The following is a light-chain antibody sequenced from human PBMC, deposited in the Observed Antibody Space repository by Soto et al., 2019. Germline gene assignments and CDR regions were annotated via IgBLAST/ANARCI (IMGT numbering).Light chain of an antibody. CDR3: QQSYSTPFT. Sequence: QMTQSPSSLSASVGDSVTITCRASQSISSYLDWYQQKPGKAPKLLIYAASSLQSGVPSRFSGSGSGTDFTLTISSLQPEDFATYYCQQSYSTPFTFGQGTKVDI. V-gene: IGKV1-39*01. CDR2: AAS. CDR1: QSISSY. J-gene: IGKJ1*01.